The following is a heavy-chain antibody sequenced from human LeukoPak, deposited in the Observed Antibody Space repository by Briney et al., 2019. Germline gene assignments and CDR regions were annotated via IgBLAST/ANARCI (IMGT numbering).Heavy chain of an antibody. Sequence: SETLSLTCTVSGVSMRSYYWSWIRQPPGKGLEWIGYVFSSGSTDYNPSLKSRVTMSVVTSRNQFSLNLRSVTAADTAVYYCTRGGWLRFDYWGQGILVTVSS. D-gene: IGHD5-12*01. CDR2: VFSSGST. V-gene: IGHV4-59*01. CDR3: TRGGWLRFDY. J-gene: IGHJ4*02. CDR1: GVSMRSYY.